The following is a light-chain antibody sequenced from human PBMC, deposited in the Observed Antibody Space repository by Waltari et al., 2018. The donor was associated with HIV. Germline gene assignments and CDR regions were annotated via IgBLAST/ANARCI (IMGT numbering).Light chain of an antibody. V-gene: IGKV1-9*01. CDR1: VAISDY. J-gene: IGKJ5*01. Sequence: DIHLTQSPSFLSASVGDRVTITCRADVAISDYLVWYQQKPGTAPKVLIYGSSTLQRGVPSSFSGSGSGTNFILTISSLQPEDFATYYCQQSESYPITFGQGTRLDIK. CDR2: GSS. CDR3: QQSESYPIT.